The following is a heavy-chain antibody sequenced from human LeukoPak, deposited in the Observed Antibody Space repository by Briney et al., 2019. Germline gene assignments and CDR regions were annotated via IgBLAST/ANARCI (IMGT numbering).Heavy chain of an antibody. Sequence: GGSLRLSCAASGCTFGDYAMHWVRQAPGKGLEWGSLISWDGGSTYYADSVNGRFTISRDNSKNSLYLQMNSLRAEDTALYYCGKGDFDYWGQGTLVTVSS. CDR2: ISWDGGST. CDR1: GCTFGDYA. V-gene: IGHV3-43D*04. J-gene: IGHJ4*02. CDR3: GKGDFDY.